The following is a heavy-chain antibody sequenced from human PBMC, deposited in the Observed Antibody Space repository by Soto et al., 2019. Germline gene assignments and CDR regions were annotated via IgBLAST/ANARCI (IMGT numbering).Heavy chain of an antibody. D-gene: IGHD1-26*01. Sequence: SETLSLTCTVSGGSISSDNYYWGWIRQPPGKGLEWIGSIYYSGSAYYNPSLKSRVTLSVDTSKNQFSLKLSSVTAADTAVYYCALARELPSYYYGMDVWGQGTTVTVSS. J-gene: IGHJ6*02. CDR2: IYYSGSA. CDR3: ALARELPSYYYGMDV. CDR1: GGSISSDNYY. V-gene: IGHV4-39*01.